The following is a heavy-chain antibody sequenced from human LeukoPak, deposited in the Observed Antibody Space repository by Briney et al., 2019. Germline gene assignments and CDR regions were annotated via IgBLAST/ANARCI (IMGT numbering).Heavy chain of an antibody. D-gene: IGHD1-26*01. CDR3: ARAKKRSGRSRNFYLDV. CDR2: IYTSGTTT. Sequence: SETLSLTCTVSDDPINSGVYYWNWIRQPAGKGLEWLGHIYTSGTTTNSNPSLKSRAAISLDTSKNHFSLKLSSVTAADTAVYYCARAKKRSGRSRNFYLDVWGKGTTVTVSS. CDR1: DDPINSGVYY. V-gene: IGHV4-61*09. J-gene: IGHJ6*03.